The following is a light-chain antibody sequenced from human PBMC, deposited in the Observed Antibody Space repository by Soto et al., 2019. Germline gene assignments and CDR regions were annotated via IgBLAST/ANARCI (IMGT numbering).Light chain of an antibody. CDR3: QQYNTYAPERT. V-gene: IGKV1-5*01. Sequence: DIQITQSPSTLSASVGDRVTITCRAIQSISSWLAWYQQKPGKAPKLLIYDASSLESGVPSRFSGSGSGTEFTLTISSLQPDDFATYYCQQYNTYAPERTFGQGTKV. CDR2: DAS. J-gene: IGKJ1*01. CDR1: QSISSW.